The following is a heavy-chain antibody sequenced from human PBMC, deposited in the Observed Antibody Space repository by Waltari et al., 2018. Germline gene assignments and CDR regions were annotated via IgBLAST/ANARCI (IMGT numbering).Heavy chain of an antibody. Sequence: EVQLLESGGGLVQPGGSLRLSCAASGFTFSSYAMSWVRQAPGKGLEWVSAISGSGGSTYYADSVKGRFTISRDNSKNTLYLQMNSLRAEDTAVYYCAKTVLEEYSDYTYFDYWGQGTLVTVSS. CDR2: ISGSGGST. V-gene: IGHV3-23*01. J-gene: IGHJ4*02. D-gene: IGHD4-17*01. CDR1: GFTFSSYA. CDR3: AKTVLEEYSDYTYFDY.